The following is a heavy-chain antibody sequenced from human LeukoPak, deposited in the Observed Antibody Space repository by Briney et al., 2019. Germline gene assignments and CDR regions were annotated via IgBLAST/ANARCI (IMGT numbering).Heavy chain of an antibody. J-gene: IGHJ4*02. V-gene: IGHV3-23*01. D-gene: IGHD6-13*01. CDR3: AKDLNRYSSSWYYFDY. Sequence: GGSVRLSCAASGFTFSSYAMSWVRQAPGKGLEWVSAISGSGGSTHYADSVKGRFTISRDNSKNTLYLQMNSLRAEDTAVYYCAKDLNRYSSSWYYFDYWGQGTLVTVSS. CDR1: GFTFSSYA. CDR2: ISGSGGST.